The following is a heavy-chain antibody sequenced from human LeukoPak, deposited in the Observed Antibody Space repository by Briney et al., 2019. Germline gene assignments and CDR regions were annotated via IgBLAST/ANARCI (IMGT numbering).Heavy chain of an antibody. J-gene: IGHJ4*02. CDR2: IRGDGNEK. D-gene: IGHD3-22*01. V-gene: IGHV3-7*01. Sequence: GGSLRLSCAASGFIFSNYWMTWVRQAAGKGLEWVANIRGDGNEKQFEDSVKGRFTISRDNAKNSVYLQMNNLRAEDTAVFYCVRNGDYYRLDYWGQGTLVTVSS. CDR3: VRNGDYYRLDY. CDR1: GFIFSNYW.